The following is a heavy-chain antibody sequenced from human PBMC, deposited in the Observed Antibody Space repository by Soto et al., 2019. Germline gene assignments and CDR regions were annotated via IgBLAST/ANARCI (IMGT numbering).Heavy chain of an antibody. CDR3: ARREIQGPIDY. Sequence: SETLSLTCTVSGGSMTSSNWWGWIRQPPGKGLEWIGYIYYSGTTYYNPSLKSRVTMSVDTSKNQFSLKLTSVTAVDTAVYYCARREIQGPIDYWGQGTLVTSPQ. V-gene: IGHV4-28*01. CDR1: GGSMTSSNW. CDR2: IYYSGTT. D-gene: IGHD1-26*01. J-gene: IGHJ4*02.